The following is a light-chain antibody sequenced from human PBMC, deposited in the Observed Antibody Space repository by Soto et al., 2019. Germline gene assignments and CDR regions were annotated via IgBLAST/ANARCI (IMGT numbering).Light chain of an antibody. CDR1: YSDIGSNY. Sequence: QPVLTQPPSASGTPGQRVTISCPGSYSDIGSNYVYWYQQLPGMAPKLLIYRNNQRPSGVPDRFSGSKSGTSASLAISGLRSEDEADYYCAAWDDSLSGWVFGGGTKLTVL. CDR2: RNN. V-gene: IGLV1-47*01. J-gene: IGLJ3*02. CDR3: AAWDDSLSGWV.